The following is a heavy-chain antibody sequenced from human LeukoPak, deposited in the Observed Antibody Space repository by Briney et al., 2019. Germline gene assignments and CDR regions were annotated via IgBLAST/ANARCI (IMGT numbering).Heavy chain of an antibody. Sequence: GGSLRLSCAASGFTFSSYGMHWVRQAPGKGLEWVAVISYDGSNKYYADSVKGRFTISRDNSKNTLYLQMNSLRAEDTAVYYCVKDYGDQSYYYYGMDVWGQGTTVTVSS. V-gene: IGHV3-30*18. D-gene: IGHD4-17*01. CDR1: GFTFSSYG. CDR2: ISYDGSNK. CDR3: VKDYGDQSYYYYGMDV. J-gene: IGHJ6*02.